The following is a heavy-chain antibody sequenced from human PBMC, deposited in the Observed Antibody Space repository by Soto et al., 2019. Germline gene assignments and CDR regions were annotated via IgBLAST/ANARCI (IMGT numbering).Heavy chain of an antibody. Sequence: EVQLVQSGAEVKKPGESLKISCKGSGYSFTRYWIGWVRQMTGKGLEWMGLIYPGDSDTRYSPSFQGPVNISADKSTSTAYLQLSSLKASDTAMYYGARLPTSMMITFGGGVDGMDVWGKGTTVTVSS. D-gene: IGHD3-16*01. V-gene: IGHV5-51*01. J-gene: IGHJ6*04. CDR1: GYSFTRYW. CDR3: ARLPTSMMITFGGGVDGMDV. CDR2: IYPGDSDT.